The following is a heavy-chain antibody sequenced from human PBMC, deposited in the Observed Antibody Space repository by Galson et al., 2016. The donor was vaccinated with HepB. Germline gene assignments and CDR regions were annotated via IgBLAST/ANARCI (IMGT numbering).Heavy chain of an antibody. CDR2: INPNSGDT. J-gene: IGHJ4*02. V-gene: IGHV1-2*06. D-gene: IGHD3-22*01. CDR1: GYTFNGYY. CDR3: VRGKYYYDSSGYFAY. Sequence: SVKVSCKASGYTFNGYYMHWVRQAPRQGLEWMGRINPNSGDTNYAQKFQGRVSMTRDSSISTAYMELTRLRSDDTAVYYCVRGKYYYDSSGYFAYWGQGTLVTISS.